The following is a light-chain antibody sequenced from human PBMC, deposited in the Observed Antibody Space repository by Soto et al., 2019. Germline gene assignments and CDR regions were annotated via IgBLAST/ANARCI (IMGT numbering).Light chain of an antibody. Sequence: TMSAFTVSVSEEDRDTIACRASQSVNRWLAWYQKKPGKAPKLLIYDASNLQSGVPSRFSGSGSGTEFTLSISSLQHDDFAVYYSHQRSNLPPLSFSGGTKVDIK. CDR2: DAS. J-gene: IGKJ4*01. V-gene: IGKV1-5*01. CDR1: QSVNRW. CDR3: HQRSNLPPLS.